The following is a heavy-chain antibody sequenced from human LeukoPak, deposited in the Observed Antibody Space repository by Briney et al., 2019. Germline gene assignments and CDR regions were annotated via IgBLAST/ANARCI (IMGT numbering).Heavy chain of an antibody. CDR3: AELGITMIGGV. J-gene: IGHJ6*04. V-gene: IGHV3-74*01. Sequence: GGSLRLSCAASGFTVSSNYMSWVRQAPGKGLEWVSRINGDGSSTTYADSVKGRFTISRDNAKNSLYLQMNSLKAEDTAVYYCAELGITMIGGVWGKGTTVTISS. CDR1: GFTVSSNY. CDR2: INGDGSST. D-gene: IGHD3-10*02.